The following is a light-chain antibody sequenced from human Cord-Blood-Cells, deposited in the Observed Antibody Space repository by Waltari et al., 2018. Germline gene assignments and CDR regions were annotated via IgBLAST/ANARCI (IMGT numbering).Light chain of an antibody. V-gene: IGKV3-15*01. CDR1: PSVSSN. CDR2: GAS. J-gene: IGKJ1*01. CDR3: QQYNNWPPT. Sequence: EIVMTQSPATLSVSPGERATISCRASPSVSSNLAWYQQKPGQAPRLLIYGASTRATGIPARFSGSGSGTEFTLTISSLQSEDFAVYYCQQYNNWPPTFGQGTKVEIK.